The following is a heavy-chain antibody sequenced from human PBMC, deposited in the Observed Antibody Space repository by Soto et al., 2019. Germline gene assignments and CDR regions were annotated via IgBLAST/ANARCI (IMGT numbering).Heavy chain of an antibody. CDR3: ARDVGRSVTTPGVMDV. Sequence: GGSLRLSCAASGFTFSSYSMNWVRQAPGKGLEWVSYISSSSSTIYYADSVKGRFTISRDNAKNSLYLQMNSLRDEDTAVYYCARDVGRSVTTPGVMDVWGQGTTVTVSS. D-gene: IGHD4-4*01. V-gene: IGHV3-48*02. CDR2: ISSSSSTI. J-gene: IGHJ6*02. CDR1: GFTFSSYS.